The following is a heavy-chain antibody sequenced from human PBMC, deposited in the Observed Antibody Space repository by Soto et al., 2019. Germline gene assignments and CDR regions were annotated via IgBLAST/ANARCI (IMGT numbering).Heavy chain of an antibody. CDR1: GGTFSSYA. Sequence: QVQLVQSGAEVKKPGSSVKVSCKASGGTFSSYAISWVRQAPGQGLEWMGGITPIFGTANYAQKFQGRVTITAAESTNTANMELSSLRSEDTAVYYCARDYGHDCSGGRCYFYFWGQGTLVTVSS. J-gene: IGHJ4*02. CDR3: ARDYGHDCSGGRCYFYF. D-gene: IGHD2-15*01. V-gene: IGHV1-69*01. CDR2: ITPIFGTA.